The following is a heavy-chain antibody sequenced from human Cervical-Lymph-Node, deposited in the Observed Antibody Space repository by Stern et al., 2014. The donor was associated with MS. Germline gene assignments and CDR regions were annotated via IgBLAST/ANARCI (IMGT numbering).Heavy chain of an antibody. CDR1: GGSISSGGYY. D-gene: IGHD3-16*01. V-gene: IGHV4-31*03. J-gene: IGHJ6*02. Sequence: QVQLQESGPGLVKPSQTLSLTCTVSGGSISSGGYYWSWIHQHPGKGLEWIGYINYSGSTYYNPSLKSRVTISVDTSKNQFSLKLTSVTAADTAVYYCARGGGVWLNSGMDVWGQGTTVTVSS. CDR3: ARGGGVWLNSGMDV. CDR2: INYSGST.